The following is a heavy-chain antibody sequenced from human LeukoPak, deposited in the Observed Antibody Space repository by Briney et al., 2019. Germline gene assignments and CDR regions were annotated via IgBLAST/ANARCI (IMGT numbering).Heavy chain of an antibody. D-gene: IGHD3-16*01. CDR3: GTDSDGGGFSYYYGMDV. J-gene: IGHJ6*02. Sequence: GGSLRLFCAASGFTFSNAWMSWVRQAPGKGLEWVGGIKSKTDGGTTDYAAPVKGRFTISRDDSKNTLYLQMNSLKTEDTAVYYCGTDSDGGGFSYYYGMDVWGQGTTVTVSS. V-gene: IGHV3-15*01. CDR1: GFTFSNAW. CDR2: IKSKTDGGTT.